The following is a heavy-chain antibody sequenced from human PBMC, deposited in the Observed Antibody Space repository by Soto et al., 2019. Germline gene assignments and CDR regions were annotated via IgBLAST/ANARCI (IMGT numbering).Heavy chain of an antibody. CDR3: ARRYGRAFDI. Sequence: SETLSLTCVVSGGSISSGGYFWSWIRQPPGKGLEWIGYIYHSGSTDYNPSLKSRFTISVDTSKNQFSLKLSSVTAADTAVYYCARRYGRAFDIWGQGTMVTVSS. J-gene: IGHJ3*02. CDR1: GGSISSGGYF. CDR2: IYHSGST. V-gene: IGHV4-30-2*01. D-gene: IGHD4-17*01.